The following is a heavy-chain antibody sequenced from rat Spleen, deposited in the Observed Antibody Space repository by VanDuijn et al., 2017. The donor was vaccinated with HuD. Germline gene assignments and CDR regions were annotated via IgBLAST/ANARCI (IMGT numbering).Heavy chain of an antibody. CDR2: INYDGIST. CDR1: GFAFSDYY. J-gene: IGHJ4*01. V-gene: IGHV5-29*01. D-gene: IGHD3-8*01. Sequence: EVQLVESDGGFVQPGGSLKLSCAASGFAFSDYYMAWVRQAPTKGLEWVATINYDGISTFYRDSVKRQFTISSDNAEKTLYLQMDSLRSEDTAISYCVRHVSRSPYFYVLDAWGQGASVTVSS. CDR3: VRHVSRSPYFYVLDA.